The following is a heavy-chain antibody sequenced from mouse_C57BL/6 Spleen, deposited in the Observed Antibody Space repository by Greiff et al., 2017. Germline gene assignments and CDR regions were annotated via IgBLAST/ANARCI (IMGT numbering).Heavy chain of an antibody. CDR1: GYAFSSSW. V-gene: IGHV1-82*01. J-gene: IGHJ2*01. CDR3: ARRILGHYVDY. CDR2: IYPGDGDT. D-gene: IGHD4-1*01. Sequence: QVQLKESGPELVKPGASVKISCKASGYAFSSSWMNWVKQRPGKGLEWIGRIYPGDGDTNYNGKFKGKATLTADKSSSTAYMQLSSLTSEDSAVYFCARRILGHYVDYWGQGTTLTVSS.